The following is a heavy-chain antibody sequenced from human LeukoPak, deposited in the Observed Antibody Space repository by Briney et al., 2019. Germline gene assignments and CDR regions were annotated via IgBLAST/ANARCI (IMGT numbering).Heavy chain of an antibody. Sequence: NPGGSLRLSCAASGFTFSSYSMNWVRQAPGKGLEWVSSISSSSSYIYYADSVKGRFTISRDNAKNSLYLQMNSLRAEDTAVYYCARLSHEQDIVATIRSLGYYYYYMDVWGKGTTVTISS. CDR3: ARLSHEQDIVATIRSLGYYYYYMDV. V-gene: IGHV3-21*01. CDR2: ISSSSSYI. J-gene: IGHJ6*03. CDR1: GFTFSSYS. D-gene: IGHD5-12*01.